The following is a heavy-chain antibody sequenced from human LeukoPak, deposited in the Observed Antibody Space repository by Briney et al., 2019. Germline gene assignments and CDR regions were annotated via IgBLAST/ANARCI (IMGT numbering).Heavy chain of an antibody. D-gene: IGHD5-24*01. V-gene: IGHV4-59*12. J-gene: IGHJ4*02. Sequence: SETLSLTCTVSGGSISSYYWSWIRQPPGKGLEWIGYIYYSGSTNYNPSLKSRVTISVDTSKNEFSLKLNSVSAADTAVYYCASVELATTNFDSWGQGTLVTVSP. CDR2: IYYSGST. CDR1: GGSISSYY. CDR3: ASVELATTNFDS.